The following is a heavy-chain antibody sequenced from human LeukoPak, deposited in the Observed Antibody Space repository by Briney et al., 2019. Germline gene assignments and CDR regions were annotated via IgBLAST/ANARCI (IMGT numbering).Heavy chain of an antibody. J-gene: IGHJ3*02. CDR2: ISSSSSYI. CDR3: ARDLAVVVTAGDAFDI. V-gene: IGHV3-21*01. D-gene: IGHD2-21*02. CDR1: GFTFSSYS. Sequence: GGSLRLSCAASGFTFSSYSMNWVRQAPGKGLEWVSSISSSSSYIYYADSVKGRFTIPRDNAKNSLYLQMNSLRAEDTAVYYCARDLAVVVTAGDAFDIWGQGTMVTVSS.